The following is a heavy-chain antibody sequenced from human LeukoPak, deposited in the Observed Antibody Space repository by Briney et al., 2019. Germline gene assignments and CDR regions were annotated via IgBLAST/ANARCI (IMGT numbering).Heavy chain of an antibody. CDR2: ISSSGSTI. CDR1: GFTFRTYS. CDR3: ARATGYYFDY. V-gene: IGHV3-48*04. J-gene: IGHJ4*02. Sequence: GGSLRLSCAASGFTFRTYSIHWVRQAPGKGLEWVSYISSSGSTIYYADSVKGRFTISRDNAKNSLYLQMNSLRAEDTAVYYCARATGYYFDYWGQGTLVTVSS.